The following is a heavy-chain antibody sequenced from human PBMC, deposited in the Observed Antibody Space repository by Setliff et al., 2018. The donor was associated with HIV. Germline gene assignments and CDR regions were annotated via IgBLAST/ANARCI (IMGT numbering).Heavy chain of an antibody. CDR3: ARAHPSGGNSRPCDY. CDR1: GGSISSYY. CDR2: IYTSGST. D-gene: IGHD4-4*01. Sequence: SETLSLTCTVSGGSISSYYWSWIRQPAGKGLEWIGRIYTSGSTNYNPSLKSRVTMSVDTSKNQFSLKLSSVTAADTAVYYCARAHPSGGNSRPCDYWGQGTLVAVSS. V-gene: IGHV4-4*07. J-gene: IGHJ4*02.